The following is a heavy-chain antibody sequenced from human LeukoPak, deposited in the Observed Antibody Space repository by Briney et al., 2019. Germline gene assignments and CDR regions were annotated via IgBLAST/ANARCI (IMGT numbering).Heavy chain of an antibody. CDR2: INPNSGGT. D-gene: IGHD2-2*01. Sequence: ASVKVSCKASGYTFIGYYMHWVRQAPGQGLEWMGWINPNSGGTDYAQKFQGRVTMTRDTSISTAYMELTRLRFDDTAVYYCARAMPTKASDYWGRGTLVTVSS. J-gene: IGHJ4*02. V-gene: IGHV1-2*02. CDR3: ARAMPTKASDY. CDR1: GYTFIGYY.